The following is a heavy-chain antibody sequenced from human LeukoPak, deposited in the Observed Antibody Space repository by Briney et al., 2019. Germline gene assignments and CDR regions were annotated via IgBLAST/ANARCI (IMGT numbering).Heavy chain of an antibody. CDR3: ARVTFRGVAVAGKGYFQH. CDR2: INPNSGGT. J-gene: IGHJ1*01. V-gene: IGHV1-2*02. D-gene: IGHD6-19*01. Sequence: ASVKVSCKASGYTFTGYYMHWVRQAPGQGLEWMGWINPNSGGTNYAQKFQGRVTMTRDTSISTAYMELSRLRSDDTAVYYCARVTFRGVAVAGKGYFQHWGQGTLVTVSS. CDR1: GYTFTGYY.